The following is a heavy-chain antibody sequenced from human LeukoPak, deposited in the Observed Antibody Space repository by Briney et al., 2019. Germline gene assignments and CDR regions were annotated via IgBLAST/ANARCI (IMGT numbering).Heavy chain of an antibody. CDR1: GFTFSTNY. J-gene: IGHJ4*02. Sequence: PGGSLRLSCAASGFTFSTNYMSWVRQAPGKGLEWVSVIYSGGSPYYADSVKGRFTISSDNSKNTLYLQMNSLRAEDTAVYYCARDLNYYDSSGYGHWGQGTLVTVSS. D-gene: IGHD3-22*01. V-gene: IGHV3-53*01. CDR3: ARDLNYYDSSGYGH. CDR2: IYSGGSP.